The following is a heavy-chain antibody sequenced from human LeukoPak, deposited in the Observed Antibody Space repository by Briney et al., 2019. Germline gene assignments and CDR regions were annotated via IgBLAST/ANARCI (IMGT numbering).Heavy chain of an antibody. CDR3: ARGGTGASDY. CDR1: GFSFSDYY. D-gene: IGHD2-8*02. CDR2: ISSRSTYI. Sequence: GGSLRLACTASGFSFSDYYMSWIRQAPGKGLEWISYISSRSTYISDADSVKGRFTISRDNAKNLLFLQMNSLRVEDTALYYCARGGTGASDYWGQGILVTVSS. V-gene: IGHV3-11*06. J-gene: IGHJ4*02.